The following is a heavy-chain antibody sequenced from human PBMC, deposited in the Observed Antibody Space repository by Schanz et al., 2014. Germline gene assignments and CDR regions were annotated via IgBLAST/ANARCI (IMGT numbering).Heavy chain of an antibody. V-gene: IGHV3-23*04. J-gene: IGHJ4*02. D-gene: IGHD6-19*01. CDR3: AIIGIMVAVAGTRADY. CDR2: ISGSGGST. Sequence: EVQLVESGGGLVKPGGSLRLSCAASGFTFSSYAMSWVRQAPGKGLEWVSGISGSGGSTYYADSVKGRFTISRDNAKNSLFLQMNRLRAEDTALYYCAIIGIMVAVAGTRADYWGQGTLVTVAS. CDR1: GFTFSSYA.